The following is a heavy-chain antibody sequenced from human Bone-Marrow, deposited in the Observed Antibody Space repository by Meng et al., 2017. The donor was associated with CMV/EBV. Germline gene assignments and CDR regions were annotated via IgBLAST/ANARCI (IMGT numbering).Heavy chain of an antibody. V-gene: IGHV3-74*01. CDR3: ARNEYSSPYGMDV. D-gene: IGHD6-6*01. Sequence: GESLKIYCAASGFTFSSYWMHWVRQAPGKGLVWVSRINSDGSSTSYADSVKGRFTISRDNAKNTLYLQMNSLRAEDTAVYYCARNEYSSPYGMDVWGQGTTVTVSS. J-gene: IGHJ6*02. CDR1: GFTFSSYW. CDR2: INSDGSST.